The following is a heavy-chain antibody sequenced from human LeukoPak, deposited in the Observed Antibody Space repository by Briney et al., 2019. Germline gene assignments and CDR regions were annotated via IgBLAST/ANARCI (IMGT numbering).Heavy chain of an antibody. CDR3: ARAYGSGNYYLDY. Sequence: GASVKVSCKASGYTFISYDINWVRQATGQGLEWMGWMNPNSANTGYAQKFQGRVTMTRNTSISTAYMELSSLRSEDTAVYYCARAYGSGNYYLDYWGQGTLVTVSS. V-gene: IGHV1-8*01. J-gene: IGHJ4*02. CDR2: MNPNSANT. CDR1: GYTFISYD. D-gene: IGHD3-10*01.